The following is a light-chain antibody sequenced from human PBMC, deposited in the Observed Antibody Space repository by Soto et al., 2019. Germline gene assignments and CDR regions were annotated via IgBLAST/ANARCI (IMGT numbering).Light chain of an antibody. CDR3: QQHNQWPIT. CDR1: QSVSSN. J-gene: IGKJ5*01. V-gene: IGKV3-15*01. CDR2: GAS. Sequence: IVMPHFQATLSVSPGDRATLSWRASQSVSSNLAWYQQKPGQAPRLLIYGASTRATGIPARFSGSGSGTDFTLTINSLQSEDSAVYYCQQHNQWPITFGQGTLLDIK.